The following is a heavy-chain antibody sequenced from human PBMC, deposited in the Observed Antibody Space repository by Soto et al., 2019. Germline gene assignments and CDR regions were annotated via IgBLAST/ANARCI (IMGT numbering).Heavy chain of an antibody. CDR1: GFTTYDHA. CDR3: GNDLDAGGLKS. V-gene: IGHV3-9*02. Sequence: EAQLVDSGGGLVQPGGSLRLSCAASGFTTYDHAVHWVRQAPGKGLEWVSGIFWKSGNTGYADSVRGRFTISRDNARNSLYLQMNSLRPDDTALYSCGNDLDAGGLKSWGQGTLVTVSA. D-gene: IGHD3-16*01. CDR2: IFWKSGNT. J-gene: IGHJ4*02.